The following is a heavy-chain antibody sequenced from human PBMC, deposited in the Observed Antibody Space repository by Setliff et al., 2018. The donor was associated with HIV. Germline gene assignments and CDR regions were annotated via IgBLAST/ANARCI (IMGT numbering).Heavy chain of an antibody. CDR1: GVSVGSGDYY. CDR2: IFHSRDT. V-gene: IGHV4-31*02. CDR3: ATRPRIAARPFDY. D-gene: IGHD6-6*01. J-gene: IGHJ4*02. Sequence: SETLSLTCSVSGVSVGSGDYYWHWIRQHAEKALEWIGYIFHSRDTYYNPSPKSRISMSVDNSKNQFSLELTSLTAADTAVYYCATRPRIAARPFDYWGQGMLVTVSS.